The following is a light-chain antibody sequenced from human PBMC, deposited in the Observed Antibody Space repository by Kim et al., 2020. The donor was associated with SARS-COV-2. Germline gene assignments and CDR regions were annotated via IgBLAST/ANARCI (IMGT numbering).Light chain of an antibody. J-gene: IGKJ5*01. Sequence: DIQVTQSPSSLSASVGDRVTITCQASQDIANYVNWYQQQPGKAPKLLIYDASKLQTGVPSRFSGSGSATDFTFTISGLQPEDVGTYFCQHYDHLPITFGQGTRLEIK. CDR2: DAS. CDR1: QDIANY. V-gene: IGKV1-33*01. CDR3: QHYDHLPIT.